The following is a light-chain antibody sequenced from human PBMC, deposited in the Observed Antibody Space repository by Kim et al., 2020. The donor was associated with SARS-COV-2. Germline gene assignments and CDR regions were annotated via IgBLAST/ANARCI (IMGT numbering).Light chain of an antibody. CDR2: RDN. CDR3: QVWDSSTGV. Sequence: SYELTQPLSVSVALGQTTRITCGGNNIGTKNVHWYQQKPGQAPVLVIYRDNNRPSGIPERFSGSNSGNTATLTISRAQAGEEADYYCQVWDSSTGVFGGG. CDR1: NIGTKN. J-gene: IGLJ2*01. V-gene: IGLV3-9*01.